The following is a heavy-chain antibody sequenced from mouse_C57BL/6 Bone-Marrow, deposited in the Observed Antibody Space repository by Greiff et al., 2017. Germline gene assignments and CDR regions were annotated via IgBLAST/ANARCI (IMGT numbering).Heavy chain of an antibody. CDR1: GYAFSSYW. V-gene: IGHV1-80*01. CDR3: ARLGGSSGYVDY. D-gene: IGHD3-2*02. J-gene: IGHJ2*01. Sequence: QVQLQQSGAELVKPGASVKISCKASGYAFSSYWMNWVKQRPGKGLEWIGQIYPGDGDTNYNGKFKGKATLTADKSSSTAYMQLSSLTSEDSAVYFCARLGGSSGYVDYWGQGTTLTVSS. CDR2: IYPGDGDT.